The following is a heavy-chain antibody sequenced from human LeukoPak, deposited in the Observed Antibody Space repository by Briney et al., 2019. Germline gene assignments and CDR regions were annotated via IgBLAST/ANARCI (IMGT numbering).Heavy chain of an antibody. V-gene: IGHV3-30-3*01. Sequence: GRSLRPSCAASGFPFSSYSIHWVRQAPGKGLEWVAVISYDGSIKYYADSVKGRFTISRDNSKNTLLLQLNSLKAEDTAVYYCARDLGRSGIGVVIYWYFDLWGRGTLVTVSS. D-gene: IGHD3-22*01. CDR3: ARDLGRSGIGVVIYWYFDL. CDR2: ISYDGSIK. CDR1: GFPFSSYS. J-gene: IGHJ2*01.